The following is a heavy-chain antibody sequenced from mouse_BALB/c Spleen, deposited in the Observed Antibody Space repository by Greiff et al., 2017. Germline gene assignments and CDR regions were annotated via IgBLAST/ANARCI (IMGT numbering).Heavy chain of an antibody. CDR2: IYWDDDK. J-gene: IGHJ4*01. CDR3: ARSGYGSSYAMDY. Sequence: QGTLKESGPGILQPSQTLSLTCSFSGFSLSTSGMGVSWIRQPSGKGLEWLAHIYWDDDKRYNPSLKSRLTISKDTSSNQVFLKITSVDTADTATYYCARSGYGSSYAMDYWGQGTSVTVSS. CDR1: GFSLSTSGMG. V-gene: IGHV8-12*01. D-gene: IGHD1-1*01.